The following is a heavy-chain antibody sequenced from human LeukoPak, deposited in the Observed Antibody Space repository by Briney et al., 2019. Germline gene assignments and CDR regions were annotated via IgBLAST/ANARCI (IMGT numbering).Heavy chain of an antibody. CDR3: ARTHSSLYYYYGMDV. D-gene: IGHD6-13*01. CDR2: IIPILGIA. V-gene: IGHV1-69*04. CDR1: GGTFSSYA. Sequence: SVKVSCKASGGTFSSYAISWVRQAPGQGLEWMGRIIPILGIANYAQKFQGRVTITADKSTSTAYMELSSLRSEDTAVYYCARTHSSLYYYYGMDVWGQGTTVTVSS. J-gene: IGHJ6*02.